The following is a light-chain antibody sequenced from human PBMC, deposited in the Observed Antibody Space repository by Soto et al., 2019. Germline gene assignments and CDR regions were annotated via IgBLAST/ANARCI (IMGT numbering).Light chain of an antibody. CDR1: SSDVGTYNL. CDR3: CSYAGSSYYV. CDR2: EGS. J-gene: IGLJ1*01. Sequence: QSALTQPASVSGSPGQSITISCTGTSSDVGTYNLVSWYQQHPGKAPKVMIYEGSKRPSGVSNRFSGSKSGNTASLTISGLQAEDEADYYCCSYAGSSYYVFGTGTKVTVL. V-gene: IGLV2-23*01.